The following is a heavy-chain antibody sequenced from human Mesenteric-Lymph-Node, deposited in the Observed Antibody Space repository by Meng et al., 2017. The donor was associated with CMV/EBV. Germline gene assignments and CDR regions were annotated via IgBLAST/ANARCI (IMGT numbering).Heavy chain of an antibody. CDR2: IYYSGST. Sequence: SETLSLTCTVSGGSVSSGSYYWSWIRQPPGKGLEWIGYIYYSGSTNYNPSLKSRVTISVDTSKNQFSLKLNSVSAADTAVYYCARSRKLRFLEYWRGDASDIWGQGTKVTVSS. CDR3: ARSRKLRFLEYWRGDASDI. J-gene: IGHJ3*02. CDR1: GGSVSSGSYY. D-gene: IGHD3-3*01. V-gene: IGHV4-61*01.